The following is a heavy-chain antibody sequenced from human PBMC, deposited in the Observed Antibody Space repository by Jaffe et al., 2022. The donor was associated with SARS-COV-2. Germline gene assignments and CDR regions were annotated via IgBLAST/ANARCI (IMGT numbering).Heavy chain of an antibody. CDR3: ARNWDSTAHYFDY. J-gene: IGHJ4*02. CDR2: IYYSGTT. D-gene: IGHD3-22*01. Sequence: QVQLQESGPGLVKPSQTLSLTCTVSGGSISSGNYYWSWIRQHPGKGLEWIGYIYYSGTTFYNPSLKSRITISVDTSKNQFSLKLSSVTAADTAVYYCARNWDSTAHYFDYWGQGTLVTVSS. V-gene: IGHV4-31*03. CDR1: GGSISSGNYY.